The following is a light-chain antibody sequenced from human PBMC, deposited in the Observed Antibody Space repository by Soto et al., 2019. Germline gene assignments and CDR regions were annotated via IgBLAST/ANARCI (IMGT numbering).Light chain of an antibody. V-gene: IGLV1-44*01. CDR3: AEGDDSLKGYV. J-gene: IGLJ1*01. Sequence: SALTQPASVSGSHGHSVTISCSGTTSGFGPYNYVSWYQQLPGKAPNPLIYSNNQRPSGVPARFSGSKSGTSASLAIRGLQFEDEADYYWAEGDDSLKGYVFGTGTKVTV. CDR2: SNN. CDR1: TSGFGPYNY.